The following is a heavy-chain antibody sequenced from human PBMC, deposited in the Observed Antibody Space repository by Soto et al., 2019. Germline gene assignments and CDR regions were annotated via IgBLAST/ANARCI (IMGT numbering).Heavy chain of an antibody. CDR2: MNPNSGNT. D-gene: IGHD3-10*01. J-gene: IGHJ4*02. CDR3: VKWNLCFGELSQN. V-gene: IGHV1-8*01. CDR1: GYTFTSYD. Sequence: ASVKVSCKASGYTFTSYDINWVRQATGQGLEWMGWMNPNSGNTGYAQKFQGRVTMTRNTSISTAYMELSSLRSEDTAVYYCVKWNLCFGELSQNCGQRTLVPVSS.